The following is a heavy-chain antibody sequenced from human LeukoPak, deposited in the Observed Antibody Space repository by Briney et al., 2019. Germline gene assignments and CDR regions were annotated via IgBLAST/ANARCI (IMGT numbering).Heavy chain of an antibody. CDR1: GGSFSGYY. Sequence: SETLSLTCAVYGGSFSGYYWSWIRQPPGKGLEWIGEINHSGSTNYNPSLKSRVTISVDTSKNQFSLKLSSVTAADTAVYYCASGSTTVVHSFDYWGQGTLVTVSS. V-gene: IGHV4-34*01. CDR2: INHSGST. D-gene: IGHD4-17*01. CDR3: ASGSTTVVHSFDY. J-gene: IGHJ4*02.